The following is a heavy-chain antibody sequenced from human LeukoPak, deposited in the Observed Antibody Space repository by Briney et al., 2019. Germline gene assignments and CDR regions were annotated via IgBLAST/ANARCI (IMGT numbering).Heavy chain of an antibody. D-gene: IGHD2-2*03. Sequence: SETLSLTCTISGGSVSDYYWGWIRQPPGKGLEWIGSIYYSGSTYYSPSLKSRVTISVDTSKNQFSLELSSVTAADTAVYYCARLLRVGYCSTTTCNWFDPWGQGTLVTVSS. J-gene: IGHJ5*02. CDR3: ARLLRVGYCSTTTCNWFDP. V-gene: IGHV4-39*07. CDR1: GGSVSDYY. CDR2: IYYSGST.